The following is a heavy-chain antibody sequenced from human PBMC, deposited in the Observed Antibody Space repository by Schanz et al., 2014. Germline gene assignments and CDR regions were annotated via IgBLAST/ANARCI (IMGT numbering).Heavy chain of an antibody. V-gene: IGHV1-18*01. Sequence: QVQLVQSGDEVKKPGASVKVSCKASGYTFTSYGISWVRQAPGQGLEWMGWISPYNGNTNYAQKLQGRVTMTADTSTSTAYMDLRSLRSDDTAVYYCARGPSQGYSYGHNIGAYYYGMDVWGQGTTVTVSS. CDR1: GYTFTSYG. CDR2: ISPYNGNT. CDR3: ARGPSQGYSYGHNIGAYYYGMDV. J-gene: IGHJ6*02. D-gene: IGHD5-18*01.